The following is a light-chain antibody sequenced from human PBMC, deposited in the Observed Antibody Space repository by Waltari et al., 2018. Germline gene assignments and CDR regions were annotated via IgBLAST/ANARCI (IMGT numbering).Light chain of an antibody. J-gene: IGLJ2*01. V-gene: IGLV3-19*01. CDR2: GKN. Sequence: SSELTQDPAVSVALGQTVSITCQGDSLRRYYASWYQQKPRQAPLLVTYGKNSRPSGIPDRFSGSSSGNTASLTITGAQAEDEADYYCNSRDSNNNRVFFGGGTKLTVL. CDR3: NSRDSNNNRVF. CDR1: SLRRYY.